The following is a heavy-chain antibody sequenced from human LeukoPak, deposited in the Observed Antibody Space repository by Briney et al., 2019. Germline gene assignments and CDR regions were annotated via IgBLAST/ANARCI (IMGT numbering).Heavy chain of an antibody. V-gene: IGHV3-74*01. CDR2: ISADGSVT. CDR1: GFTFSRYW. Sequence: GGSLRLSCADSGFTFSRYWMHWVRQTPGKGLVWVSCISADGSVTRYADSVKGRFTISRDNTKSTLYLQMHSLRAEDTAVYYCATAGGDGSRMGFDPWGQGTLVTVAS. J-gene: IGHJ5*02. D-gene: IGHD2-15*01. CDR3: ATAGGDGSRMGFDP.